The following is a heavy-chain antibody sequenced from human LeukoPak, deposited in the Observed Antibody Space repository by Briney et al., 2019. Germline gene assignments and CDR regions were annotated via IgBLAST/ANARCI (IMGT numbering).Heavy chain of an antibody. Sequence: PSQTLSLTCSVSGGSISSGPYFWSWIRQSPGQGLEWIGYIWPSGSTNYNPSLSGRVAISVDRSKNQFSLKLSSVTAADTAVYYCARESSSSHPSRGVNWFDPWGQGTLVTVSS. D-gene: IGHD6-6*01. V-gene: IGHV4-30-2*06. CDR2: IWPSGST. CDR1: GGSISSGPYF. J-gene: IGHJ5*02. CDR3: ARESSSSHPSRGVNWFDP.